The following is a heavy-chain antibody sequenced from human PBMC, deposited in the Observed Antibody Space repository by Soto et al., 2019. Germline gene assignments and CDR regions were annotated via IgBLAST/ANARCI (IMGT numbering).Heavy chain of an antibody. D-gene: IGHD5-18*01. CDR2: IHGDGGKI. CDR1: GFMFSAYW. CDR3: ASDFYGGYTYYPGDY. Sequence: GGSLRLSCAVSGFMFSAYWMSWVRQAPGKGLEWVANIHGDGGKIYYVDSVKGRFTISRDNAKRSLYLQMNSLRAEDTAVDSCASDFYGGYTYYPGDYWGEGALVTVSS. V-gene: IGHV3-7*01. J-gene: IGHJ4*02.